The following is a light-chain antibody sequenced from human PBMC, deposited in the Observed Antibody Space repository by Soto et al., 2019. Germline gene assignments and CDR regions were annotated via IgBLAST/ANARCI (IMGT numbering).Light chain of an antibody. CDR2: GAS. V-gene: IGKV3-15*01. CDR1: QSVSSN. J-gene: IGKJ2*01. Sequence: EIVMTQSPATLSVSPGERATLSCRASQSVSSNLVWYQQKPGQAPRLLIYGASTRATGIPARFSGSGSGTEFTLTISRLQSEDFAVYYCQQYNSWPETFGQGTKLEIK. CDR3: QQYNSWPET.